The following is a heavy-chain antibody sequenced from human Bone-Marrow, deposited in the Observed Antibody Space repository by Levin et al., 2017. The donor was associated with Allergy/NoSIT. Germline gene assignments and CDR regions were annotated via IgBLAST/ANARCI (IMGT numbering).Heavy chain of an antibody. Sequence: GASVKVSCKPSGGTFNNYVIQWVRQAPGQGLEWMGAIIPNFGSPNYAQKFQGRVTITADASTTTVYLELSRLRSDDTARYYCARAARGAGWNGVNVWGQGTTVIVSS. CDR3: ARAARGAGWNGVNV. J-gene: IGHJ6*02. V-gene: IGHV1-69*13. D-gene: IGHD1-1*01. CDR1: GGTFNNYV. CDR2: IIPNFGSP.